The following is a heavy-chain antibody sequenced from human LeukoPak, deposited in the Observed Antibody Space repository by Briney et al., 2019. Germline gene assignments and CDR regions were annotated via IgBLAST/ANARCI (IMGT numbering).Heavy chain of an antibody. CDR2: IYHSGST. J-gene: IGHJ4*02. D-gene: IGHD3-22*01. V-gene: IGHV4-38-2*01. Sequence: KPSETLSLTCAVSGYSISSGYYWGWIRQPPGKGLEWIGSIYHSGSTYYNPSLKSQVTISVDTSKNQFSLKLSSVTAADTAVYYCARFTDYYDSSGYYLYYFDYWGQGTLVTVSS. CDR3: ARFTDYYDSSGYYLYYFDY. CDR1: GYSISSGYY.